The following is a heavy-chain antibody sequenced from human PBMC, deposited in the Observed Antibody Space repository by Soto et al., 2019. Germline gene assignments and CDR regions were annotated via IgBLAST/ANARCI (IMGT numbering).Heavy chain of an antibody. J-gene: IGHJ4*02. CDR1: GGSISSGDYY. CDR2: IYYSGST. Sequence: SETLSLTCTVSGGSISSGDYYWSWIRQPPGKGLEWIGYIYYSGSTYYNPSLKSRVTISVDTSKNQFSLKLSSVTAADTAVYYCARMEAYYYDSSGYYYWGQGTLVTVSS. V-gene: IGHV4-30-4*01. D-gene: IGHD3-22*01. CDR3: ARMEAYYYDSSGYYY.